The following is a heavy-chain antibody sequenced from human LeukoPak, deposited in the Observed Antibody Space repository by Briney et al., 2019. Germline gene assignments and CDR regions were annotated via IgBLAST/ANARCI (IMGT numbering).Heavy chain of an antibody. CDR2: INLNSGDT. J-gene: IGHJ4*02. CDR3: ARVTGSIDY. CDR1: GYTFTSYD. V-gene: IGHV1-8*01. Sequence: GASVKVSCKASGYTFTSYDINWVQQATGQGLEWMGWINLNSGDTGYAQNFQGRLTMTRDTSINTAYMELSTLRSEDTAFYYCARVTGSIDYWGQGTLVTVSS. D-gene: IGHD1-26*01.